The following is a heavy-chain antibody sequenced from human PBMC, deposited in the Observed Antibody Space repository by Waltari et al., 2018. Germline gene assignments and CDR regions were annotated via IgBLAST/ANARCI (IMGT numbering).Heavy chain of an antibody. J-gene: IGHJ4*02. D-gene: IGHD6-6*01. Sequence: VQLVQSGAEVKKPGESLRISCKGSGYSFTSYWISWVRQMPGKGPEWMGGVIPIFGTANYAQKFQGRVTITADESTSTAYMELSSLRSEDTAVYYCARGSSIAAPVDYWGQGTLVTVSS. CDR2: VIPIFGTA. V-gene: IGHV1-69*01. CDR1: GYSFTSYW. CDR3: ARGSSIAAPVDY.